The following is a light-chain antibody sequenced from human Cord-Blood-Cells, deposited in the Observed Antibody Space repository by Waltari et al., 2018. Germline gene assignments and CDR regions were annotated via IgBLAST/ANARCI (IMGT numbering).Light chain of an antibody. Sequence: EIVLPQSPGTLSLSSGARATLSCRASQSVSSSYLAWYQQKPGQAPRLLIYGASSRATGIPDRFSGSGSGTDFTLTSSRLEPEDFAVYYCQQYGSSPLTFGGGTKVEIK. CDR1: QSVSSSY. CDR3: QQYGSSPLT. J-gene: IGKJ4*01. V-gene: IGKV3-20*01. CDR2: GAS.